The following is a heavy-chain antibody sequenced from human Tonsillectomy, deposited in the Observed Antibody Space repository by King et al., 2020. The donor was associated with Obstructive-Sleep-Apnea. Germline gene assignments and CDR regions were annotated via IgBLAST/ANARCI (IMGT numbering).Heavy chain of an antibody. Sequence: VQLQQWGEGLLKTSETLSLTCAVYGGSFSAYYWSWIRQPPGKGLEWIGEINHSGSTNYNPSLKSRVTISVDTSKNQFSLKLISVTAADTAIYYCANIVRSENWGQGTLVTVSS. J-gene: IGHJ4*02. D-gene: IGHD5-12*01. CDR3: ANIVRSEN. V-gene: IGHV4-34*01. CDR2: INHSGST. CDR1: GGSFSAYY.